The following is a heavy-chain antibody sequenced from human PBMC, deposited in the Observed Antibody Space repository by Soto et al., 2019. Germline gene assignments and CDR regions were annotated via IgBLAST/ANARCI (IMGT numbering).Heavy chain of an antibody. CDR1: GFSLTTAGAG. J-gene: IGHJ5*02. V-gene: IGHV2-5*01. CDR3: AHRGYGNYPRDNWFDP. CDR2: IYWNDDT. D-gene: IGHD4-17*01. Sequence: QITLKESGPTLVKPTQTLTLTCTFSGFSLTTAGAGVGWIRQPPGKALEWIALIYWNDDTRYSPSLKSRLTITKDTSKNQGVLRMTNMDPVDTATYYCAHRGYGNYPRDNWFDPWGQGILVIVSS.